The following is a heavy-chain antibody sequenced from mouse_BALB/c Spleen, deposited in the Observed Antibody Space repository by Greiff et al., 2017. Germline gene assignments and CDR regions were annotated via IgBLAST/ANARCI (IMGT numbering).Heavy chain of an antibody. J-gene: IGHJ2*01. Sequence: EVHLVESGGGLVQPGGSLKLSCAASGFTFSSYGMSWVRQTPDKRLELVATINSNGGSTYYPDSVKGRFTISRDNAKNTLYLQMSSLKSEDTAMYYCARKPSNWDEGGFDYWGQGTTLTVSS. D-gene: IGHD4-1*02. CDR2: INSNGGST. CDR3: ARKPSNWDEGGFDY. CDR1: GFTFSSYG. V-gene: IGHV5-6-3*01.